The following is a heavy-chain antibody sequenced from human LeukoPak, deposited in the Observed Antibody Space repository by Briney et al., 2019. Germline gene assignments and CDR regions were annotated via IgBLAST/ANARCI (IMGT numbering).Heavy chain of an antibody. D-gene: IGHD2-8*01. CDR2: IYYSGST. J-gene: IGHJ4*02. CDR3: ARLSLLYAGPNFAY. Sequence: SETLSLTCTVSGGSISSYYWSWIRQPPGKGLEWIGSIYYSGSTYYNPSLKSRVTISVDTSKNQFSLKLSSVTAADTAVYYCARLSLLYAGPNFAYWGQGTLVTVSS. V-gene: IGHV4-59*05. CDR1: GGSISSYY.